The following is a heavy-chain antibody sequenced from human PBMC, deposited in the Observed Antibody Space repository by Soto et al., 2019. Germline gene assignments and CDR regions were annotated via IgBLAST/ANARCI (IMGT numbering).Heavy chain of an antibody. Sequence: QVQLHQWGAGLLKPSETLSLACSIYSGSFSGYYWSWIRQPPGKGLEWIGEISQSGHTNYSPSLKSRVSISIDTSKKQVSLNLASVSAADTAVYYCARAPKVSGSSQTRPDFWGQGTLVTVSS. V-gene: IGHV4-34*01. J-gene: IGHJ4*02. CDR1: SGSFSGYY. CDR3: ARAPKVSGSSQTRPDF. CDR2: ISQSGHT. D-gene: IGHD6-6*01.